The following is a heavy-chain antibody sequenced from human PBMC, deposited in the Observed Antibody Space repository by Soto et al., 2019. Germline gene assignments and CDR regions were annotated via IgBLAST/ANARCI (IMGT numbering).Heavy chain of an antibody. V-gene: IGHV3-7*01. CDR3: ARGIDDQASYGMDL. Sequence: EVQLVESGGGLVQPGGSLRLSCAASRFSFANYWMSWVRQAPGKGLEWVGHIKEDGNEKSYADSVKGRFTISRDNAKKSEYLQMNSMRAEDTAVYYCARGIDDQASYGMDLWGQGTTVTVSS. CDR1: RFSFANYW. J-gene: IGHJ6*02. CDR2: IKEDGNEK.